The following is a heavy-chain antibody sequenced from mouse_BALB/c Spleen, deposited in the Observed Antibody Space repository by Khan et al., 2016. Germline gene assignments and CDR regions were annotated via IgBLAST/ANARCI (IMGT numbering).Heavy chain of an antibody. V-gene: IGHV7-3*02. CDR3: ASLTGTIAC. J-gene: IGHJ3*01. Sequence: EVELVESGGGLVQTGGSLRLFCATSGFTFTDYYMTWVRQPPGKALEWLGFLRNQAGGYSTEYSAYVKGRFTISRDNSQSILYLQMNSRGAEDSATYYCASLTGTIACWGQGTLVTVSA. CDR1: GFTFTDYY. D-gene: IGHD4-1*01. CDR2: LRNQAGGYST.